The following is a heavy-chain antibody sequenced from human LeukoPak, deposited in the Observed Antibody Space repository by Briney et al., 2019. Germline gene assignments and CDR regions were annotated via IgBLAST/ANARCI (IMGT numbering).Heavy chain of an antibody. V-gene: IGHV3-7*01. CDR1: GGSFSDYY. Sequence: PSETLSLTCAVYGGSFSDYYWSWVRQAPGKGLEWVANIKQDGSEKYYVDSVKGRFTISRDNAKNSLYLQMNSLRAEDTAVYYCARATISSGPLGAFDIWGQGTMVTVSS. J-gene: IGHJ3*02. CDR3: ARATISSGPLGAFDI. CDR2: IKQDGSEK. D-gene: IGHD3-22*01.